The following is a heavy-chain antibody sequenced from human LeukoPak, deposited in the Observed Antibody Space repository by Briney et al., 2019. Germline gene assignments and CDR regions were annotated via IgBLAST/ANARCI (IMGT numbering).Heavy chain of an antibody. CDR3: ARVLELELGIDY. CDR1: GGSFSGYY. Sequence: TETLSLTCAVYGGSFSGYYWSWIRQPPGKGLEWIGEINHSGSTNYNPSLKSRVTISVDTSKNQFSLKLSSVTAADTAVYYCARVLELELGIDYWGQGTLVTVSS. V-gene: IGHV4-34*01. J-gene: IGHJ4*02. D-gene: IGHD1-7*01. CDR2: INHSGST.